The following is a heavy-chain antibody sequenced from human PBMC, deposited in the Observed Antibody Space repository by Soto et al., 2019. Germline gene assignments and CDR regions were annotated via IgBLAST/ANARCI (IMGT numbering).Heavy chain of an antibody. D-gene: IGHD6-19*01. J-gene: IGHJ5*02. CDR3: AKALSGRAHLDIDP. Sequence: PGGSLRLSCAASGFTFDDYTMHWVRQAPGKGLEWVSLISWDGGSTYYADSVKGRFTTSRDNSKNSLYLQMNSLRTEDTALYYCAKALSGRAHLDIDPRGQGTLVTVSS. V-gene: IGHV3-43*01. CDR1: GFTFDDYT. CDR2: ISWDGGST.